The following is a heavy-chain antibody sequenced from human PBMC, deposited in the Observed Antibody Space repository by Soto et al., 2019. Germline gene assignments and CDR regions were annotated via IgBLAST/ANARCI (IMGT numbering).Heavy chain of an antibody. CDR1: GGSFSGYY. J-gene: IGHJ6*03. CDR2: INHSGST. V-gene: IGHV4-34*01. Sequence: SETLSLTCAVYGGSFSGYYWSWIRQPPGKGLEWIGEINHSGSTNYNPSLKSRVTISVDTSKNQFSLKLSSVTAADTAVYYCAGPPLLYDYMDVWGKGTTVTVSS. D-gene: IGHD2-15*01. CDR3: AGPPLLYDYMDV.